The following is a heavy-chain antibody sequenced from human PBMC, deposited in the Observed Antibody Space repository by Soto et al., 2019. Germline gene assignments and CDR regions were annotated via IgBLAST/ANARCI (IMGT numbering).Heavy chain of an antibody. CDR1: GFTFNMYA. J-gene: IGHJ4*02. V-gene: IGHV3-23*01. D-gene: IGHD1-1*01. Sequence: EVQLSESGGGLAQPGGSLRLSCAASGFTFNMYAMSWVRQAPGKGLEWVSGIGGSGANSLYADFVKGRFTISRDNSKNTLYLKMDSLRAEDTAIYYCARTITGYFWAGAYWGQGTLVTVSS. CDR3: ARTITGYFWAGAY. CDR2: IGGSGANS.